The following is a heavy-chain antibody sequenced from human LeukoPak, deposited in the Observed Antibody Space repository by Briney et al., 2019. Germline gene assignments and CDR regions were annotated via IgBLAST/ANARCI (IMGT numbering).Heavy chain of an antibody. D-gene: IGHD3-10*01. J-gene: IGHJ6*03. V-gene: IGHV4-59*01. Sequence: SETLSLTCTVSGGFISSYYWNWIRQTPGKGLEWIGSIYSSGNTNYNPSLKSRVTISVDTSKNQFSLMLTSVTAADTAVYYCAREVRGVIDYMDVWGKGTTVTISS. CDR3: AREVRGVIDYMDV. CDR1: GGFISSYY. CDR2: IYSSGNT.